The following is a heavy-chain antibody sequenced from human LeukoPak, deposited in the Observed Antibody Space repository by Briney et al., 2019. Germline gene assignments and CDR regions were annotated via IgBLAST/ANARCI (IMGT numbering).Heavy chain of an antibody. D-gene: IGHD3-9*01. CDR1: AYTFTGYY. CDR2: INLKSGGT. CDR3: ARSPHILTGKNFDY. J-gene: IGHJ4*02. V-gene: IGHV1-2*02. Sequence: ASVKVSCKASAYTFTGYYMHWVRQAPGQGLEWMGWINLKSGGTNYAQKFQGRVTMTRDTSISTAYMELSRLRSDDTAVYYCARSPHILTGKNFDYYGQGTLVTVSS.